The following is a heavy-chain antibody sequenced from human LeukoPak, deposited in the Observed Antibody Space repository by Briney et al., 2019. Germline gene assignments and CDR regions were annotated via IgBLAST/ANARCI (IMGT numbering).Heavy chain of an antibody. CDR1: GYTFTSYD. D-gene: IGHD3-3*01. CDR2: MNPNSGNT. CDR3: ASPPPACYVFCMGDYPSSSSYYYYVMHV. Sequence: ASVTVSCKASGYTFTSYDINWVRQATGQGLEWMGRMNPNSGNTGYAQKFQGRVTMTRNTSISTAYMELSSLRPEDTAVYYCASPPPACYVFCMGDYPSSSSYYYYVMHVGAQGTTVPVPS. V-gene: IGHV1-8*01. J-gene: IGHJ6*02.